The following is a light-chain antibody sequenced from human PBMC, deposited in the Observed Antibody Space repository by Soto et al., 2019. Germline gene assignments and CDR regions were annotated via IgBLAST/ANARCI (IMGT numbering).Light chain of an antibody. J-gene: IGKJ1*01. V-gene: IGKV1-5*01. CDR2: GAS. CDR3: QQYDSLWT. Sequence: DIQMTQSPPTLSASTGDRVTITCRASQDINTYLAWYQHKPGKAPKVLIYGASSLENGVPSRFSRSGSGTNFTLTISSRQPDDSATYSCQQYDSLWTFGQGPKVEIK. CDR1: QDINTY.